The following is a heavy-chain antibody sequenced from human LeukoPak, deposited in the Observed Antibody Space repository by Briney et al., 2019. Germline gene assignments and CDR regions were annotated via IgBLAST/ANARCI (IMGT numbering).Heavy chain of an antibody. J-gene: IGHJ4*02. CDR1: GYSFTSYW. CDR2: IYPGDSDT. D-gene: IGHD3-22*01. Sequence: GESLKISCKGYGYSFTSYWIGWVRQMPGKGLEWMGIIYPGDSDTSYSPSFQGQVTLSADKSISTAYLQWSSLKASDTAMYYCARRVADYYDSRWYFDYWGQGTLVTVSS. CDR3: ARRVADYYDSRWYFDY. V-gene: IGHV5-51*01.